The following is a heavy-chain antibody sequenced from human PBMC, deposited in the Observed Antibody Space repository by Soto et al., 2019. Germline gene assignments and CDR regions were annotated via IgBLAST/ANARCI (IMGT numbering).Heavy chain of an antibody. CDR1: GFTFSSYA. Sequence: PGXSLRLSCAASGFTFSSYALSWFRQAPVNGLEWVSAISGSGGSTYYADSVKGRFTISRDNSKNTLYLQMNSLRAEDTAVYYCAKGTGNYSSWYRDYFDYWGQGTLVTVSS. V-gene: IGHV3-23*01. D-gene: IGHD6-13*01. J-gene: IGHJ4*02. CDR2: ISGSGGST. CDR3: AKGTGNYSSWYRDYFDY.